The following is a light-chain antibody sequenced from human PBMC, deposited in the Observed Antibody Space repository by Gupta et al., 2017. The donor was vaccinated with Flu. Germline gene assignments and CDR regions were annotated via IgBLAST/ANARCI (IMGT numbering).Light chain of an antibody. CDR2: DAS. CDR1: QSVSSY. Sequence: DIVLTPSPATLSLSPGERATLSCRASQSVSSYLAWYQQKPGQAPRLLIYDASNRATGIPARFSGSGSGTDFTLTINSLEPEDVAVYYCQQRSNGPRSFGQGTKVEIK. V-gene: IGKV3-11*01. CDR3: QQRSNGPRS. J-gene: IGKJ1*01.